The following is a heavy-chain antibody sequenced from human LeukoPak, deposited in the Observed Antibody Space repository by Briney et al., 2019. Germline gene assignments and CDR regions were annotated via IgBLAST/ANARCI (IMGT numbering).Heavy chain of an antibody. CDR1: GGSLTSYF. CDR2: IYYSGST. CDR3: ARGWNYVFFNYYMDV. D-gene: IGHD1-7*01. V-gene: IGHV4-59*01. J-gene: IGHJ6*03. Sequence: PSETLSLTCTVSGGSLTSYFWSWLRQPPGKGLEWIGYIYYSGSTNYNPSLKSRVTISVDTSKNQFSLKLSSVTAADTAVYYCARGWNYVFFNYYMDVWGKGTTVTVSS.